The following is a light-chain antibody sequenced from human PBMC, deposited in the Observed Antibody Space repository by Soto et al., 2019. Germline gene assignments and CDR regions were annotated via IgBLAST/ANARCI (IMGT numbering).Light chain of an antibody. CDR1: QSVFYTSNNKNY. J-gene: IGKJ5*01. CDR3: QQYYSSLPT. CDR2: WAS. V-gene: IGKV4-1*01. Sequence: DIVMTQSPDSLAVSLGARATINCKSSQSVFYTSNNKNYLAWYQEKPGQPPKLLIYWASTRESGVPDRFSGSGSGTDFTLTINSLQAEDVAVYYCQQYYSSLPTFGQGTRLEIK.